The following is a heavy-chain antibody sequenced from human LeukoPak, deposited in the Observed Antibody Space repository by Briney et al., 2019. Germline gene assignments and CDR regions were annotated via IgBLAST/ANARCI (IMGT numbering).Heavy chain of an antibody. CDR2: INHSGST. CDR1: GGSFSGYY. Sequence: SETLSLTCAVYGGSFSGYYWSWIRQPPGKGLEWIGEINHSGSTNYNPSLKSRVTISVDTSKNQFSLKLSSVTAADTAVYYCARSTVATTRSLDYWGQGTLVTVSS. CDR3: ARSTVATTRSLDY. V-gene: IGHV4-34*01. J-gene: IGHJ4*02. D-gene: IGHD5-12*01.